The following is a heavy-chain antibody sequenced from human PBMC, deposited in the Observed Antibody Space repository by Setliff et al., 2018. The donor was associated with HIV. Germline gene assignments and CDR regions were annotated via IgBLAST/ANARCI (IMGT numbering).Heavy chain of an antibody. CDR1: GFTFSGYR. V-gene: IGHV3-21*04. J-gene: IGHJ3*02. D-gene: IGHD2-2*01. CDR3: TRASCTSPACSAYAFDI. Sequence: SLRLSCAASGFTFSGYRMNWVRQSPGKGLEWVSSITGSSSNKYYADSVKGRFTISRDNAKNSLFLQMDSLKTEDTAVYYCTRASCTSPACSAYAFDIWGQGTMVTVSS. CDR2: ITGSSSNK.